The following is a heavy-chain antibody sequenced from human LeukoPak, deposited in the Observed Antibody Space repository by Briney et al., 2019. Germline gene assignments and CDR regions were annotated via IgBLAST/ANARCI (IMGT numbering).Heavy chain of an antibody. D-gene: IGHD6-19*01. CDR1: GGSFSGYY. V-gene: IGHV4-34*01. Sequence: PSETLSLTCAVYGGSFSGYYWIWMRQPPGKGLEWIGEINHSGSTNYNPSLKSRVTISVDTSKNQFSLKLSSVAAADTAVYYCARGAVAAYYFDYWGQGTLVTVSS. J-gene: IGHJ4*02. CDR2: INHSGST. CDR3: ARGAVAAYYFDY.